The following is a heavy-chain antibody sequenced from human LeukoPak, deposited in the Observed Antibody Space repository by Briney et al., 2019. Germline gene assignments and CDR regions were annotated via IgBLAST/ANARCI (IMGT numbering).Heavy chain of an antibody. V-gene: IGHV1-2*02. CDR2: IFPKTGAT. D-gene: IGHD3-22*01. Sequence: ASVKVSCKASGYTFTDYHIYWLQQAPGQGLEWMAWIFPKTGATTYAREFQGRVTLTSDTSIRTAYMDLRALTSDDTAVYFCARTGVGSGLTYWGQGTQVTVSS. CDR1: GYTFTDYH. J-gene: IGHJ4*02. CDR3: ARTGVGSGLTY.